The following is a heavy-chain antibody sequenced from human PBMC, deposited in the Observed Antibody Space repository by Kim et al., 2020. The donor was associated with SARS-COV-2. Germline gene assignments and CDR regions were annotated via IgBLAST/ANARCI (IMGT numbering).Heavy chain of an antibody. CDR1: GGSISSSSYY. D-gene: IGHD6-19*01. Sequence: SETLSLTCTVSGGSISSSSYYWGWIRQPPGKGLEWIGRIYYSGSTYYNPSLKSRVTISVDTSKNQFSLKLSSVTAADTAVYYCASFPSSGWFDYWGQGTLVTVSS. V-gene: IGHV4-39*07. J-gene: IGHJ4*02. CDR2: IYYSGST. CDR3: ASFPSSGWFDY.